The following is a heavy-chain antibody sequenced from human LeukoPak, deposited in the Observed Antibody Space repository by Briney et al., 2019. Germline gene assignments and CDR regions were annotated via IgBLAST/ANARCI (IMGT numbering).Heavy chain of an antibody. CDR3: ARWVIVRGYSYGIFDY. CDR2: IYYSGST. V-gene: IGHV4-31*03. J-gene: IGHJ4*02. Sequence: PSETLSLTCTVSGGSISSGGYSWSWIRQHPGKGLEWIGYIYYSGSTYYTPSLKSRVTISVDTSKNQFSLKLSSVTAADTAVYYCARWVIVRGYSYGIFDYWGQGTLVTVSS. CDR1: GGSISSGGYS. D-gene: IGHD5-18*01.